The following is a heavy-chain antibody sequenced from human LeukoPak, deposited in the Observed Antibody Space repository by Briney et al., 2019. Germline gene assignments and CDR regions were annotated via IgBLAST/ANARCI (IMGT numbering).Heavy chain of an antibody. V-gene: IGHV3-33*01. CDR3: ARDGGSGSYSVPWFDP. Sequence: TGGSLRLSCAASGFTFSSYGMHWVRQAPGKGLEWVAVIWYDGSNKYYADSVKGRFTISRDNSKNTLYLQMNSLRAEDTAVYYCARDGGSGSYSVPWFDPWGQGTLVTVSS. CDR2: IWYDGSNK. J-gene: IGHJ5*02. D-gene: IGHD1-26*01. CDR1: GFTFSSYG.